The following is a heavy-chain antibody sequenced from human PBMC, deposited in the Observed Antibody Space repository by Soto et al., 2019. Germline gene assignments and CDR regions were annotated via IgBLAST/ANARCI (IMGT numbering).Heavy chain of an antibody. CDR1: GGTFSSYA. D-gene: IGHD6-19*01. CDR2: IIPIFGTA. CDR3: ARVEQWLVHWFDP. J-gene: IGHJ5*02. V-gene: IGHV1-69*06. Sequence: SVKVSCKASGGTFSSYAISWVRQAPGQGLEWMGGIIPIFGTANYAQKFQGRVTITADKSTSTAYMELSSLRSEDTAVYYCARVEQWLVHWFDPWGQGTLVTVSS.